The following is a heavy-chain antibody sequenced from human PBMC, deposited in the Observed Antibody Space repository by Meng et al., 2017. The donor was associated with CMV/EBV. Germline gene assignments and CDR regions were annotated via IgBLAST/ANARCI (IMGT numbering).Heavy chain of an antibody. CDR3: AHRYYDSSIGWFGP. CDR2: IYWNDDK. V-gene: IGHV2-5*01. D-gene: IGHD3-22*01. CDR1: GFSLSTSGVG. J-gene: IGHJ5*02. Sequence: SGPTLVKPTQTLTLTCTFSGFSLSTSGVGVGWIRQPPGKALEWLALIYWNDDKRYSPSLKSRLTITKDTSKNQVVLTMTNMDPVDTATYYCAHRYYDSSIGWFGPWGQGTLVTVSS.